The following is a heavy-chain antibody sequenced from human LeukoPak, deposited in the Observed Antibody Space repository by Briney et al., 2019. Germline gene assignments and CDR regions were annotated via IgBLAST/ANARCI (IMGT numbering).Heavy chain of an antibody. CDR1: GFTFSSYA. J-gene: IGHJ4*02. CDR2: ISYDGSNK. Sequence: PGGSLRLSCAASGFTFSSYAMHWVRQAPGKGLEWVAVISYDGSNKYYADSVKGRFTIFRDNSKNTLYLQMNSLRAEDTAVYYCARDEAIQLWLKGFDYWGQGTLVTVSS. D-gene: IGHD5-18*01. CDR3: ARDEAIQLWLKGFDY. V-gene: IGHV3-30-3*01.